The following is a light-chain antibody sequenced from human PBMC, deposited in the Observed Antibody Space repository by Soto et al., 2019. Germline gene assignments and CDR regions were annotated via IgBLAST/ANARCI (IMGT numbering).Light chain of an antibody. Sequence: ETVLTQSPGTLSLSPGERVTLSCRASQSVGSNYLAWYQQKPGQAPRLLIYGASRRAAGIPDRFSGSGSGADFTLTISRLEPEDFAVYYCQQYGGSPWTFGQGTKVEVK. CDR1: QSVGSNY. CDR2: GAS. J-gene: IGKJ1*01. CDR3: QQYGGSPWT. V-gene: IGKV3-20*01.